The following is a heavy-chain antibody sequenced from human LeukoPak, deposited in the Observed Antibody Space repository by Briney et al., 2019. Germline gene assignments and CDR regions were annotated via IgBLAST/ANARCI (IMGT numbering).Heavy chain of an antibody. CDR1: GGSISSSSYS. J-gene: IGHJ5*02. V-gene: IGHV4-39*07. CDR3: AGGALDPIVGATSWFDP. Sequence: SETLSLTCTVSGGSISSSSYSWGWIRQPPGKGLEWIGSVYYSGSTYYNPSLKSRVTISVDTSKNQFSLKLSSVTAADTAVYYCAGGALDPIVGATSWFDPWGQGTLVTVSS. CDR2: VYYSGST. D-gene: IGHD1-26*01.